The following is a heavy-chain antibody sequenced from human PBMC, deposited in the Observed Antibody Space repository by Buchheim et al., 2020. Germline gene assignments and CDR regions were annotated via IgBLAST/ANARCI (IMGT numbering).Heavy chain of an antibody. CDR1: GGSFSGYY. CDR3: ARHRGYSYGYRSSWFDP. CDR2: INHSGST. J-gene: IGHJ5*02. Sequence: QVQLQQWGARLLKPSETLSLTCAVYGGSFSGYYWSWIRQPPGKGLEWIGEINHSGSTNYNPSLKSRVTISVDTSKNKFSLKLSSVTAADTAVYYCARHRGYSYGYRSSWFDPWGQGTL. D-gene: IGHD5-18*01. V-gene: IGHV4-34*01.